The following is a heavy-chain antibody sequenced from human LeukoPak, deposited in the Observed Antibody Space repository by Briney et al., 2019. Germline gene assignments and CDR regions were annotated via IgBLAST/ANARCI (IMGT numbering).Heavy chain of an antibody. Sequence: SETLSLTCAVYGGSFSGYYWSWIRQPPGKGLEWIGEINHSGSTNYNPSLKSRVTMSVDTSKSQFSLKLSSVTAADTAVYYCARGESPSEYFDYWGQGILVTVSS. V-gene: IGHV4-34*01. CDR1: GGSFSGYY. CDR2: INHSGST. J-gene: IGHJ4*02. D-gene: IGHD3-10*01. CDR3: ARGESPSEYFDY.